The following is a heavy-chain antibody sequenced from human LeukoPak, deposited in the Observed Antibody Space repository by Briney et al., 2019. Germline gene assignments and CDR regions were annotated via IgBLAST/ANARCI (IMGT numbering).Heavy chain of an antibody. CDR2: FSSSSTYI. V-gene: IGHV3-21*01. Sequence: GGTLRLSCAASGFTFSTYSMNWVRQAPGKGLEWVSSFSSSSTYIYYADSVKGRFNICRDNAKNSLFLQMDSLRAEDTAVYYCARGGGGLPYRYYYYMDVWGKGTTVTVSS. CDR3: ARGGGGLPYRYYYYMDV. J-gene: IGHJ6*03. CDR1: GFTFSTYS. D-gene: IGHD2-15*01.